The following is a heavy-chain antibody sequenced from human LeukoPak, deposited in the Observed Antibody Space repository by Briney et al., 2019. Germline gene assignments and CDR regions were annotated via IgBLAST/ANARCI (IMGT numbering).Heavy chain of an antibody. J-gene: IGHJ4*02. D-gene: IGHD1-26*01. CDR2: ISSSGSTI. V-gene: IGHV3-48*03. CDR3: ANSGGGIVGATSH. CDR1: GFTFSSYE. Sequence: GGSLRLSCAASGFTFSSYEMNWVRQAPGKGLEWVSYISSSGSTIYYADSVKGRFTISRDNSKNTLYLQMNSLRAEDTAVYYCANSGGGIVGATSHWGQGTLVTVSS.